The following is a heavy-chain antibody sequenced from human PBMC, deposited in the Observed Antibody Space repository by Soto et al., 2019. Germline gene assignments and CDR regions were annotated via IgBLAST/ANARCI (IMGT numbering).Heavy chain of an antibody. Sequence: SETLYLTFSVSGYSISSGYYWGWIRPPPGKGLEWIGSIYQSGSTYYNPSLKSRVTISVDTSKNQFSLKLSSVTAADTAMYYCARGRGGYYYYALDVWGQGTTVIVSS. CDR3: ARGRGGYYYYALDV. V-gene: IGHV4-38-2*02. CDR2: IYQSGST. D-gene: IGHD3-10*01. CDR1: GYSISSGYY. J-gene: IGHJ6*02.